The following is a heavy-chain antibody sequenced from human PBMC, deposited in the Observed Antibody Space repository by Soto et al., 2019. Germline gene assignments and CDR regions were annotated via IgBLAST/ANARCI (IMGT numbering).Heavy chain of an antibody. CDR2: ISSSSSYI. CDR3: ARGYYNFYYFDY. D-gene: IGHD3-3*01. Sequence: GGSLRLSCAASGFTFSSYSMNWVRQAPGKGLEWVSSISSSSSYIYYADSVKGRFTISRDNAKNSLYLQMSSLRAEDTAVYYCARGYYNFYYFDYWGQGTLVTVSS. CDR1: GFTFSSYS. V-gene: IGHV3-21*01. J-gene: IGHJ4*02.